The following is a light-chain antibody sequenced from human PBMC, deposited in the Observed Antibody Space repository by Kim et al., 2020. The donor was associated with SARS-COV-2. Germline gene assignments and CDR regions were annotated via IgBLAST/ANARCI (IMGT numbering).Light chain of an antibody. CDR1: QSVSSSY. V-gene: IGKV3-20*01. CDR2: GAS. CDR3: QQYDRSLT. Sequence: EIVLTQSPGTLSLSPGERATLSCRASQSVSSSYLAWYQQKPGQAPRLLIYGASSRATGIPDRFSGSGSGTDFTLTISRLEPEDFAVYYCQQYDRSLTFGRRTKVDIK. J-gene: IGKJ4*01.